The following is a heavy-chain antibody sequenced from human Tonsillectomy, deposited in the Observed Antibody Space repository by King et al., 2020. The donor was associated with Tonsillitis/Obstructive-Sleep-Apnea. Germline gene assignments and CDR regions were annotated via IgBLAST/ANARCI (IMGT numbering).Heavy chain of an antibody. V-gene: IGHV4-59*01. D-gene: IGHD4-11*01. CDR3: ARADSNYVGWFDP. CDR1: GGSISSYY. J-gene: IGHJ5*02. Sequence: QLQESGPGLVKPSETLSLTCTVSGGSISSYYWSWIRQPPGKGLEWIGYISYSGSTNYNPSLKSRVHISVDTSKNQFSLKLSSVTAADTAVYYFARADSNYVGWFDPWGQGTLVTVSS. CDR2: ISYSGST.